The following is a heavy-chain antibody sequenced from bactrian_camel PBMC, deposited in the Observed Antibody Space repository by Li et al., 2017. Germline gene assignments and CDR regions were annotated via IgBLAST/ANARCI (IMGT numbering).Heavy chain of an antibody. V-gene: IGHV3S55*01. CDR1: GYTDC. J-gene: IGHJ4*01. CDR2: IRTDGVT. D-gene: IGHD2*01. Sequence: HVQLVESGGGSVQAGGSLRLSCAVSGYTDCMGWFRQAPGKEREGVASIRTDGVTTYADSVKGRFTISRDTAKRTLFLQMSSLKPEDTAMYYCAARRNWSCGTAWNGYNYRGQGTQVTVS. CDR3: AARRNWSCGTAWNGYNY.